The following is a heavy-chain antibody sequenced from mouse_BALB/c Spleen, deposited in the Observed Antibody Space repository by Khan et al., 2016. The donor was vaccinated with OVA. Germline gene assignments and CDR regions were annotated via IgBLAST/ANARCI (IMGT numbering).Heavy chain of an antibody. D-gene: IGHD1-1*01. CDR2: ISYSGNT. V-gene: IGHV3-2*02. Sequence: VQLKQSGPGLVKPSQSLSLTCTVTGYSITTDYAWNWIRQFPGNKLEWMGYISYSGNTKYNPSLKSRISITRDTSKNQFFLQLKSVTTEDTASYSCARVYGGDFDYWGQGTTLTVSS. CDR3: ARVYGGDFDY. J-gene: IGHJ2*01. CDR1: GYSITTDYA.